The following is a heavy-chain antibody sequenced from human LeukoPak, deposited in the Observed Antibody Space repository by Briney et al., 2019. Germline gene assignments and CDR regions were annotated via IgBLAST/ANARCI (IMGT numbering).Heavy chain of an antibody. CDR2: FDPEHGET. CDR1: GYTLTELS. V-gene: IGHV1-24*01. J-gene: IGHJ3*02. D-gene: IGHD4-17*01. Sequence: PVASVKVSRKVSGYTLTELSMHWVRQAPGKGLEWMGGFDPEHGETVYAQKFQGRLTMTEDTSTHTAYMELSSLRSVDTAVYCCARGDDYGDYDAFDIWGQGTIVTVSS. CDR3: ARGDDYGDYDAFDI.